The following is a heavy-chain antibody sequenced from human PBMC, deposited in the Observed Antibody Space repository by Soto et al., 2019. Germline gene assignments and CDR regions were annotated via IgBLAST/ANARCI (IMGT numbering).Heavy chain of an antibody. Sequence: GASVKVSCKASGYTFTSYAMHWVRQAPGQRLEWMGWINAGNGNTKYSQKFQGRVTITRDTSTSTAYMELSSLRSEDTAVYYCARVIVVVRAADFYYYYYGMDAWGQGTTVTVSS. CDR3: ARVIVVVRAADFYYYYYGMDA. CDR2: INAGNGNT. D-gene: IGHD2-2*01. CDR1: GYTFTSYA. J-gene: IGHJ6*02. V-gene: IGHV1-3*01.